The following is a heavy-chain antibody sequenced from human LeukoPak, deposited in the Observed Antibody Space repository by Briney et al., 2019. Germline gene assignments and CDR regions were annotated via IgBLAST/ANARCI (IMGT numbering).Heavy chain of an antibody. CDR3: ARVFATGPSFDY. V-gene: IGHV3-74*01. J-gene: IGHJ4*02. D-gene: IGHD3-9*01. CDR2: ISDDGTTT. CDR1: GFTFRSYA. Sequence: PGGSLRLSCAASGFTFRSYAMHWVRQTPGKGLEWVSRISDDGTTTGYADSVKGRFTVSRDNAKNTLYLQMNSLRADDTAVYYCARVFATGPSFDYWGQGTLVTVSS.